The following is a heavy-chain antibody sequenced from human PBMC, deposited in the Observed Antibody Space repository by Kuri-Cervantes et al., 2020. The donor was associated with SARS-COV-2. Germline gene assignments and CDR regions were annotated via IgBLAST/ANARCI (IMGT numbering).Heavy chain of an antibody. CDR1: GYTLTELS. Sequence: ASVKVSCKVSGYTLTELSMHWVRQAPGKGLEWMGVFDPEDGETIYAQKFQGRVTMTRDTSTSTVYMELSSLRSEDTAVYYCARGWGRESETIFGVVMSFLNWFDPWGQGTLVTVSS. V-gene: IGHV1-24*01. CDR3: ARGWGRESETIFGVVMSFLNWFDP. J-gene: IGHJ5*02. D-gene: IGHD3-3*01. CDR2: FDPEDGET.